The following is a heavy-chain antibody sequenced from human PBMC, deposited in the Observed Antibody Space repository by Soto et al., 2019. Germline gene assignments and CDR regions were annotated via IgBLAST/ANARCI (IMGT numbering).Heavy chain of an antibody. V-gene: IGHV1-8*01. CDR2: MNPNSGNT. J-gene: IGHJ6*02. Sequence: ASVKVSCKASGYTLTSYDINWVRQATGQGLEWMGWMNPNSGNTGCAQKFQGRVTMTRNTSISTAYMELSSLRSEDMAVYYCARVRWLVSHYYYYGMDVWGQGTTVTVSS. CDR3: ARVRWLVSHYYYYGMDV. D-gene: IGHD6-19*01. CDR1: GYTLTSYD.